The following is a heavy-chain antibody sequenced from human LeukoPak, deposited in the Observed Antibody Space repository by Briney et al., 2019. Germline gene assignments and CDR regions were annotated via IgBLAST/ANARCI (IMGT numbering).Heavy chain of an antibody. D-gene: IGHD6-13*01. Sequence: ASVKVSCKASGYTFTGYYMHWARQAPGQGLEWMGWINPNSGGTNYAQKLQGRVTMTTDTSTSTAYMELRSLRSDDTAVYYCARVTSSSWYDYNWFDPWGQGTLVTVSS. CDR3: ARVTSSSWYDYNWFDP. V-gene: IGHV1-2*02. J-gene: IGHJ5*02. CDR2: INPNSGGT. CDR1: GYTFTGYY.